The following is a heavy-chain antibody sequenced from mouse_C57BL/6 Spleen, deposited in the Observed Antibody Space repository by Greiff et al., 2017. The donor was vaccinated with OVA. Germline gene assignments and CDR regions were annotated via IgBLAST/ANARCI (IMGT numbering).Heavy chain of an antibody. Sequence: VQLQQSGAELVKPGASVKMSCKASGYTFTSYWITWVKQRPGQGLEWIGDIYPGSGSTNYNEKFKSKATLTVDTSSSTAYMQLSSLTSEDSAVYYCARGDRGYAMDYWGQGTSVTVSS. V-gene: IGHV1-55*01. CDR3: ARGDRGYAMDY. CDR1: GYTFTSYW. J-gene: IGHJ4*01. CDR2: IYPGSGST.